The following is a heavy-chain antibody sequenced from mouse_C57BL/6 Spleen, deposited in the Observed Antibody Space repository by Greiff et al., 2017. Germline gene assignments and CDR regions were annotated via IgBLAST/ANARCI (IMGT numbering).Heavy chain of an antibody. D-gene: IGHD1-1*01. CDR3: ARRTTVVATPYYFDY. V-gene: IGHV1-82*01. CDR2: IYPGDGDT. CDR1: GYAFSSSW. J-gene: IGHJ2*01. Sequence: QVQLQQSGPELVKPGASVKISCKASGYAFSSSWMNWVKQRPGKGLEWIGRIYPGDGDTNYNGKFKGKATLTADKSSSTAYMQLSSLTSEDSAVYFCARRTTVVATPYYFDYWGQGTTLTVSS.